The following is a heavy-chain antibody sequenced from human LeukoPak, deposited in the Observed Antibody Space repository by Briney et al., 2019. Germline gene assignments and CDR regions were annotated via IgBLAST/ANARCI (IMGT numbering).Heavy chain of an antibody. V-gene: IGHV4-31*11. Sequence: SETLSLTCAVSGGSISSGGYSWSWIRQPPGKGLEWIGYIYYSGSTYYNPSLKSRVTISVDTSKNQFSLKLSSVTAADTAVYYCARDNTYYFDYWGQGTLVTVSS. CDR1: GGSISSGGYS. J-gene: IGHJ4*02. CDR3: ARDNTYYFDY. CDR2: IYYSGST.